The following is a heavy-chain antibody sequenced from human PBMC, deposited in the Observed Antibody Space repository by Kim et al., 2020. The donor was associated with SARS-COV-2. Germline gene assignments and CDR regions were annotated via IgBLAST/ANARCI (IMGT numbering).Heavy chain of an antibody. CDR1: GGTFSSYA. V-gene: IGHV1-69*13. CDR3: ARGGTYYDILTGYYPFDY. Sequence: SVKVSCKASGGTFSSYAISWVRQAPGQGLEWMGGIIPIFGTANYAQKFQGRVTITADESTSTAYMELSSLRSEDTAVYYCARGGTYYDILTGYYPFDYWAQGTLVTVSS. D-gene: IGHD3-9*01. CDR2: IIPIFGTA. J-gene: IGHJ4*02.